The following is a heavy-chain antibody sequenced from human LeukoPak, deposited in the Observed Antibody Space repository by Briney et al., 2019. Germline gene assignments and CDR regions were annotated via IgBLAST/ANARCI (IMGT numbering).Heavy chain of an antibody. CDR2: ISSSSSTI. J-gene: IGHJ4*02. CDR3: AKAQGTTVVTPIFDY. D-gene: IGHD4-23*01. CDR1: GFTFSTYS. V-gene: IGHV3-48*04. Sequence: GGSLRLSCAASGFTFSTYSMNWVRQAPGKGLEWVSYISSSSSTIYYADSVKGRFTISRDNAKSSLYLQMNSLRAEDTAVYYCAKAQGTTVVTPIFDYWGQGTLVTVSS.